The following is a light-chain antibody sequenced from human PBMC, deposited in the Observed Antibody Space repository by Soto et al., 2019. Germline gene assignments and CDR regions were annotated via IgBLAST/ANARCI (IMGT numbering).Light chain of an antibody. Sequence: EIVLTQSPGTLSLSPGEGATLSCRASQSVSSSYLAWYQRKPGQAPRLLIHGASTRAAGISDRFSGSGSGTDFTLTISRLEPEDFAVYYCQQYGSTPRTFGQGTKVDIK. CDR2: GAS. J-gene: IGKJ1*01. CDR3: QQYGSTPRT. CDR1: QSVSSSY. V-gene: IGKV3-20*01.